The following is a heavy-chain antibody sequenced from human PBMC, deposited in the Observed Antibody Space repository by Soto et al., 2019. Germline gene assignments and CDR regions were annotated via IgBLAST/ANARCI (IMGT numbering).Heavy chain of an antibody. CDR3: ARDGLRRSIAKEYHFDY. V-gene: IGHV3-33*01. Sequence: GGSLRLSCAASGFTFSSYGMHWVRQAPGKGLEWVAVIWYDGSNKYYADSVKGRFTISRDNSKNTLYLQMNSLRAEDTAVYYCARDGLRRSIAKEYHFDYWGEGTLVTASS. CDR1: GFTFSSYG. D-gene: IGHD6-6*01. CDR2: IWYDGSNK. J-gene: IGHJ4*02.